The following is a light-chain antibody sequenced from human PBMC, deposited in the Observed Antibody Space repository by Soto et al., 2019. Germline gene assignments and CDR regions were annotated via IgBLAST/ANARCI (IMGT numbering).Light chain of an antibody. J-gene: IGKJ1*01. V-gene: IGKV3-20*01. CDR1: QSVTSSY. CDR2: GAS. CDR3: QQYGSSLSWT. Sequence: EIVLTQSPGTLSLSPGDRATLSCRASQSVTSSYLTWYQQKPGQAPRLLIYGASNRATGIPDRFSGSGSGTDFTLSISRLEPEDFAVYYCQQYGSSLSWTFGQGTKVDIK.